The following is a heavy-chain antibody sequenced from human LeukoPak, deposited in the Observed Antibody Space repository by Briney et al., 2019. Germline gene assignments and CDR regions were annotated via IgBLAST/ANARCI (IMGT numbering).Heavy chain of an antibody. CDR2: ISSISTYI. CDR3: AREAPSSFDY. Sequence: GGSLRLSCAASGFTLSSYSMKWVRQAPGEGREWVSSISSISTYIYYADSVKGPFTTSRYNAKNSLYLQMTSLRAEDTAVYYCAREAPSSFDYWGQGTLVTVSP. V-gene: IGHV3-21*04. J-gene: IGHJ4*02. CDR1: GFTLSSYS. D-gene: IGHD6-13*01.